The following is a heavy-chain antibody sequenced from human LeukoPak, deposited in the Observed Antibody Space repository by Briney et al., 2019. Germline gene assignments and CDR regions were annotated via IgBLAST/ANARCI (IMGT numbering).Heavy chain of an antibody. D-gene: IGHD2-15*01. V-gene: IGHV3-30*18. CDR1: GFTFSSYG. J-gene: IGHJ4*02. Sequence: GGSLRLSCAASGFTFSSYGMHWVRQAPGKGLEWVAVISYDGSNKYYADSVKGRFTISRDNSKNTLYLQMDSLRAEDTAVYYCAKDQLVVAATPGSSDYWGQGTLVTVSS. CDR3: AKDQLVVAATPGSSDY. CDR2: ISYDGSNK.